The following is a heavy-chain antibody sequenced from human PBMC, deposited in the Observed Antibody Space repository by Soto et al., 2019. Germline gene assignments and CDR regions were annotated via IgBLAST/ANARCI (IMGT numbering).Heavy chain of an antibody. D-gene: IGHD2-2*01. CDR1: GGSISSSSYY. CDR2: IYYSGST. CDR3: ARGPLVVVPAAGIDY. J-gene: IGHJ4*02. Sequence: PSETLSLTCAVSGGSISSSSYYWGWIRQPPGKGLEWIGSIYYSGSTYYNPSLKSRVTISVDTSKNQFSLKLSSVTAADTAVYDCARGPLVVVPAAGIDYWGQGTLVT. V-gene: IGHV4-39*01.